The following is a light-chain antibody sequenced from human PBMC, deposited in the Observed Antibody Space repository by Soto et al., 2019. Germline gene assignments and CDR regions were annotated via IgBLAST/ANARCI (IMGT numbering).Light chain of an antibody. V-gene: IGKV3-20*01. CDR1: QSVISNY. CDR2: GAS. CDR3: QQYDAWTLT. Sequence: EIVLTQSPGTRSLSPGERATLSCRASQSVISNYLVWYQQKPGQAPRLLIYGASSRDTGIPDRFSGSGSGTDFTLTISRLEPEDFAVYYCQQYDAWTLTFGGGTKVDIK. J-gene: IGKJ4*01.